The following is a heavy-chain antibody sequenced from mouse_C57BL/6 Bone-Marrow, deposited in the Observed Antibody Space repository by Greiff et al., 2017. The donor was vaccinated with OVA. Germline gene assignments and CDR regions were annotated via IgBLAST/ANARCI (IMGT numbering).Heavy chain of an antibody. CDR1: GYTFTSYW. CDR3: RLGYYGYDGVDY. D-gene: IGHD2-2*01. V-gene: IGHV1-5*01. CDR2: IYPGNSDT. J-gene: IGHJ2*01. Sequence: EVMLVESGTVLARPGASVKMSCKTSGYTFTSYWMHWVKQRPGQGLEWIGAIYPGNSDTSYNQKFKGKAKLTAVTSASTAYMELSSLTNEDSAVYYCRLGYYGYDGVDYWGQGTTLTVSS.